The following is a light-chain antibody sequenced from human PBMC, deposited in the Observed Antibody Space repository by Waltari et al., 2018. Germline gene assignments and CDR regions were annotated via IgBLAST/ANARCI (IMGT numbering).Light chain of an antibody. CDR1: SSDVGGYNE. CDR2: DVS. Sequence: QSALTQPASVSGSPGQSIPISCTGTSSDVGGYNEFSWFQQHPGKAPKLMIYDVSRRPSGVSNRFSGSKSGNTASLTISGLQAEDEADYYCSSYTSSSTWVFGGGTKLTVL. V-gene: IGLV2-14*01. CDR3: SSYTSSSTWV. J-gene: IGLJ3*02.